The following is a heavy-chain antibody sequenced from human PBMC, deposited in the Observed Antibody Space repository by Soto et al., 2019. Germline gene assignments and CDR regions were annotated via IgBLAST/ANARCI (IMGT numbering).Heavy chain of an antibody. Sequence: PGGSLRLSCAASGFTFSSYAMHWVRQAPGKGLEWVAVISYDGSNKYYADSVKGRFTISRDNSKNTLYLQMNSLRAEDTAVYYCARDLVTYYYDSSGYYGDAFDIWGQGTMVTVSS. V-gene: IGHV3-30-3*01. D-gene: IGHD3-22*01. CDR1: GFTFSSYA. CDR2: ISYDGSNK. J-gene: IGHJ3*02. CDR3: ARDLVTYYYDSSGYYGDAFDI.